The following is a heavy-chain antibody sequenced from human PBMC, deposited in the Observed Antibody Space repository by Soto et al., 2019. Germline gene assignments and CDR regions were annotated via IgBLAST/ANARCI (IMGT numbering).Heavy chain of an antibody. CDR1: GGSVSNHY. J-gene: IGHJ4*02. Sequence: SETLSLTCTVSGGSVSNHYWSWIRQPAGKGLEWLGRLYNDERTNYNPSLKSRVTMSMDTSKSQFSLELTSVTAADSAVYFCAREPLAHSYFDIWGQGTLVTVSS. CDR3: AREPLAHSYFDI. V-gene: IGHV4-4*07. CDR2: LYNDERT.